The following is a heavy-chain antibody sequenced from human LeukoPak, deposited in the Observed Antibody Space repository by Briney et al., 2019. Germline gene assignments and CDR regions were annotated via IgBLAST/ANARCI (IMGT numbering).Heavy chain of an antibody. J-gene: IGHJ4*02. CDR2: IRYDGSNK. D-gene: IGHD5-18*01. Sequence: GGSLRLSCGASGFTFSSHGMHWVRPPPGKGLEWVAFIRYDGSNKYYADSVKGRFTMTRDNSKNTLYLQMNSLRAEDTAVYYCAKIIRYSDGSGYFDYWGQGNLVTVSS. V-gene: IGHV3-30*02. CDR3: AKIIRYSDGSGYFDY. CDR1: GFTFSSHG.